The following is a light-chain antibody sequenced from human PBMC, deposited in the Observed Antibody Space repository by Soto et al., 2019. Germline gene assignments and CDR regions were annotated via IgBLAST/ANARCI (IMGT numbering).Light chain of an antibody. CDR3: LQHNSYPRT. CDR1: QCISNY. V-gene: IGKV1-17*03. Sequence: DIQMTQSQSAMSASVGDRVTITCRASQCISNYLAWFQQKTGKVPKRLIYAASNLQSGVPSRFSGSGSGTEFSLTISSLQPEDFATYYCLQHNSYPRTFGQGTKVDSK. CDR2: AAS. J-gene: IGKJ1*01.